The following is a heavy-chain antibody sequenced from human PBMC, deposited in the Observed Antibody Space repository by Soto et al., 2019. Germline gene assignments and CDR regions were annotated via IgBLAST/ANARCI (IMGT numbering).Heavy chain of an antibody. CDR3: TRDAIMITFGGVIPGAFDI. Sequence: GGSLRLSCTASGFTFGDYAMSWFRQAPGKGLEWVGFIRSKAYGGTTEYAASVKGRFTISRDDSKSIAYLQMNSLKTEDTAVYYCTRDAIMITFGGVIPGAFDIWGQGTMVTVSS. J-gene: IGHJ3*02. CDR1: GFTFGDYA. D-gene: IGHD3-16*02. CDR2: IRSKAYGGTT. V-gene: IGHV3-49*03.